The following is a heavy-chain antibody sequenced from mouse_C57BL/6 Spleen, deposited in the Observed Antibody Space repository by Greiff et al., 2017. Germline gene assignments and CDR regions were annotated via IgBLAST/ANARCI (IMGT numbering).Heavy chain of an antibody. V-gene: IGHV2-5*01. CDR3: AKGEYYAMDY. Sequence: VQLQQSGPGLVQPSQSLSITCTVSGFSLTSYGVHWVRQSPGKGLEWLGVIWRGGSTDYNAAFMSRLSITKDNSKGQVFFKMDSLQADDTAICYCAKGEYYAMDYWGQGTSVTVSS. CDR2: IWRGGST. J-gene: IGHJ4*01. CDR1: GFSLTSYG.